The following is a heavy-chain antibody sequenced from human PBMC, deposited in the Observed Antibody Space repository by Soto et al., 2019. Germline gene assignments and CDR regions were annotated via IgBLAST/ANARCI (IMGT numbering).Heavy chain of an antibody. D-gene: IGHD3-10*02. CDR1: GLTFSDSA. J-gene: IGHJ6*02. CDR2: IRSKTNNYAT. Sequence: EVQLVESGGGLVQPGGSLKLSCAASGLTFSDSAIHWVRQASGKGLEWVGRIRSKTNNYATTYAASVKGRFTISRDDSNNTSYLQMHSLKTEDTAVYYCTRLKNVLRFYSFNGIDVWGQGTTVTVSS. V-gene: IGHV3-73*02. CDR3: TRLKNVLRFYSFNGIDV.